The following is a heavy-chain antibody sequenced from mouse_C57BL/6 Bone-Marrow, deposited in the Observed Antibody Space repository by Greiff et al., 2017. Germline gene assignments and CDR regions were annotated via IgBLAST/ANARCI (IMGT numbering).Heavy chain of an antibody. J-gene: IGHJ4*01. CDR1: GYTFTSYW. V-gene: IGHV1-61*01. CDR3: ARQGYYYGSSYPYAMDY. CDR2: IYPSDSET. Sequence: QVQLQQPGAELVRPGSSVKLSCKASGYTFTSYWMDWVKQRPGQGLEWIGNIYPSDSETHYNQKFKDKATLTVDKSSSTAYMQLSSLTSEDSAVYYCARQGYYYGSSYPYAMDYWGQGTSVTVSS. D-gene: IGHD1-1*01.